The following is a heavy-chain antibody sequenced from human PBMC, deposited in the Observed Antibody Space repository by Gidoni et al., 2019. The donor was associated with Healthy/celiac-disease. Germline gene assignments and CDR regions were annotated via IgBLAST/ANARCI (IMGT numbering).Heavy chain of an antibody. V-gene: IGHV4-59*01. CDR3: ARVGYGSGSYYPDAFDI. Sequence: QVQLQESGTGLVKPSETLSLTCTVPGGSLSSDYWSWIRQPPGKGLEWIGYIYYSGSSNYNPSLKSRVTISVDTSKKQFSLKLSSVTAADTAVYYCARVGYGSGSYYPDAFDIWGQGTMVTVSS. J-gene: IGHJ3*02. CDR1: GGSLSSDY. CDR2: IYYSGSS. D-gene: IGHD3-10*01.